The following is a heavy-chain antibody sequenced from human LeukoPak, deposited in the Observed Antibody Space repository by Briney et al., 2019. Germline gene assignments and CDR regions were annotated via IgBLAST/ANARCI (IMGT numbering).Heavy chain of an antibody. CDR3: ATSNDAKIAPFDH. CDR1: GVSMSAYQ. D-gene: IGHD2-21*01. V-gene: IGHV4-4*09. J-gene: IGHJ4*02. Sequence: SETLSLTCTVSGVSMSAYQWSWVRQSPEKGLEWIGCINTKGETSYNPSLKSRVTTSVDTSKSQFSLKLTSVTAADTAVYYCATSNDAKIAPFDHWGQGAPVTVSS. CDR2: INTKGET.